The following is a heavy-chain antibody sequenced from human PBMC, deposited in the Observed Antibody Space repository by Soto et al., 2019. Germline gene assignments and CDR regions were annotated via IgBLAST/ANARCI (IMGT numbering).Heavy chain of an antibody. CDR1: SGSISSYY. CDR3: ARDTMLEY. V-gene: IGHV4-59*01. Sequence: PSDTLSLTCTVSSGSISSYYGSWIRQPPGKGLEWTGYIYYSGSTNYNPSLKSRVTISVDTSKNQFSLKLSSVTAADTAVYYCARDTMLEYWGQGTLVTVSS. CDR2: IYYSGST. D-gene: IGHD2-2*01. J-gene: IGHJ4*02.